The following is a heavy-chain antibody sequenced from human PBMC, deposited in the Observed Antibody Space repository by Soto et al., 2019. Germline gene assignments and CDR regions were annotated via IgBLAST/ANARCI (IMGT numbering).Heavy chain of an antibody. CDR2: IYYSGST. Sequence: PSETLSLTCTVSGGSISSYYWSWIRLPPGKGLEWIGYIYYSGSTNYNPSLKSRVTISVDTSKNQFSLKLSSVTAADTAVYYCASATEDILTGSYYTDVWGKGTTVTVSS. V-gene: IGHV4-59*08. J-gene: IGHJ6*03. CDR3: ASATEDILTGSYYTDV. CDR1: GGSISSYY. D-gene: IGHD3-9*01.